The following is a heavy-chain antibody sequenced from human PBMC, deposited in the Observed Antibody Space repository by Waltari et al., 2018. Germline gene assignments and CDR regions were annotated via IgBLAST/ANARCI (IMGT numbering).Heavy chain of an antibody. D-gene: IGHD1-26*01. CDR1: GGTFSSYA. V-gene: IGHV1-69*10. J-gene: IGHJ3*02. CDR2: IIPILGIA. CDR3: ARGVVGGELRGGAFDI. Sequence: QVQLVQSGAEVKKPGSSVKVSCKASGGTFSSYAISWVRQVPGQGLGWMGGIIPILGIANYAQKFQGRVTITADKSTSTAYMELSSLRSEDTAVYYCARGVVGGELRGGAFDIWGQGTMVTVSS.